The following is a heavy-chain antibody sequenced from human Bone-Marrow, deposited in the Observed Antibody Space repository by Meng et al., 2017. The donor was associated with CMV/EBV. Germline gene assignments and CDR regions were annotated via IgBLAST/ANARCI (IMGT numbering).Heavy chain of an antibody. J-gene: IGHJ6*02. CDR2: IIPIFGTA. D-gene: IGHD2-2*01. CDR1: GYTFTSYY. Sequence: SVKVSCKASGYTFTSYYMHWVRQAPGQGLEWMGGIIPIFGTANYAQKFQGRVTITTDESTSTAYMELSSLRSEDTAVYYCATRGYCSSTSCYDYYYYGMDVWGQRTTVTVSS. CDR3: ATRGYCSSTSCYDYYYYGMDV. V-gene: IGHV1-69*05.